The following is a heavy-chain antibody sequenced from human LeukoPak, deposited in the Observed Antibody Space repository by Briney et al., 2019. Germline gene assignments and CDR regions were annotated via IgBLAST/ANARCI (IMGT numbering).Heavy chain of an antibody. V-gene: IGHV3-7*03. Sequence: GGSLRLSCAASGFIFTGYFMSWVRQAPGKGLEWVASIKHDGSEKYYVDSVRGRFTISRDDAKSSLYLQMNSLRAEDTAVYYCARRNAMDVWGQGTTVIVFS. J-gene: IGHJ6*02. CDR3: ARRNAMDV. CDR2: IKHDGSEK. CDR1: GFIFTGYF.